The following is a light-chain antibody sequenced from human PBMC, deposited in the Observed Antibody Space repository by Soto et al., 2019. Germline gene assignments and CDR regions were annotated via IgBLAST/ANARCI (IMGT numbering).Light chain of an antibody. CDR1: QDISSY. CDR2: AAS. CDR3: QQVDTYPIT. Sequence: DIQMTQSPSAMSASVGDRVTITCRASQDISSYLAWYQQKPGKAPTLLIYAASTLQSGVPSRFSGSGSGADFTLTISSLQPEDFATYFCQQVDTYPITFGQGTRLEIK. J-gene: IGKJ5*01. V-gene: IGKV1-9*01.